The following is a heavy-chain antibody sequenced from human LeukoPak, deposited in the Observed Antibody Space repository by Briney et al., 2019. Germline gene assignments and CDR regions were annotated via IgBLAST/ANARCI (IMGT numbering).Heavy chain of an antibody. V-gene: IGHV3-23*01. CDR2: ISGDGGTT. CDR1: GFTFNNYG. J-gene: IGHJ4*02. D-gene: IGHD3-3*01. CDR3: ARVRSGFYLDT. Sequence: GGSLRLSCTASGFTFNNYGVTWVRQAPGKGLEWVSVISGDGGTTFYAPFLKGRFTISRDNSKNTVYLQMNSLRAEDTAIYSCARVRSGFYLDTWGQGTLVTSPQ.